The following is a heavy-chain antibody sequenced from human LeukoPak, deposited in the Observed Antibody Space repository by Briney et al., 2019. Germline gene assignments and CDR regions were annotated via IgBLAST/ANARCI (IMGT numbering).Heavy chain of an antibody. V-gene: IGHV1-2*02. Sequence: ASVKVSCKASGYTFTGYYMHWVRQAPGQGLEGMGWINPNSGGTNYAQKFQGRVTMTRDTSISTAYMELSRLRSDDTAVYYCARDLDWTRHQSAFDIWGQGTMVTVSS. CDR3: ARDLDWTRHQSAFDI. D-gene: IGHD2-21*01. CDR1: GYTFTGYY. CDR2: INPNSGGT. J-gene: IGHJ3*02.